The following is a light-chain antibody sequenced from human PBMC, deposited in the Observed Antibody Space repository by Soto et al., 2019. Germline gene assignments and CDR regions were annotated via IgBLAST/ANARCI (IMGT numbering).Light chain of an antibody. V-gene: IGLV3-21*02. CDR3: QVWDSSGDYVV. Sequence: SYELTQPPSMSVAPGQTARLTCGGNNIGSKGVNWYQQRPGQAPVLVVYEDSRRPSGIPERFSGSNSENTATLTISRVEAGDEADFYCQVWDSSGDYVVFGGGTKLTVL. J-gene: IGLJ2*01. CDR2: EDS. CDR1: NIGSKG.